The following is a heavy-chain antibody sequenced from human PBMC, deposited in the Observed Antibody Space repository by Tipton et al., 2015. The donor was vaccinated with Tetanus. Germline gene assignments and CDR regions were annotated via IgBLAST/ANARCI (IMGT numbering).Heavy chain of an antibody. D-gene: IGHD5-12*01. V-gene: IGHV4-34*01. Sequence: TLSLTCAVYGASFSDYYWSWIRQAPGKGLEWIGEINHSGNTNHNPSLKSRVTLSVDTSKNQFSLKLNSVTAADTAVYYCVRGRGLGAYSFGFEYWGRGALVTVSS. CDR3: VRGRGLGAYSFGFEY. CDR1: GASFSDYY. J-gene: IGHJ4*02. CDR2: INHSGNT.